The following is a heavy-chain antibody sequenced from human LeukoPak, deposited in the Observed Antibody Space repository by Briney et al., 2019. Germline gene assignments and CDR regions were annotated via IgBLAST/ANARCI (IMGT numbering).Heavy chain of an antibody. J-gene: IGHJ3*02. D-gene: IGHD6-19*01. V-gene: IGHV4-4*02. Sequence: SGTLSLTCAVSGGSISSSNWWSWVRPPPGKGLEWIGEIYHSGSTNYNPSLKSRVTISVDKSKNQFSLKLSSVTAADTAVYYCARRRYSSGWYGGAFDIWGQGTMVTVSS. CDR1: GGSISSSNW. CDR2: IYHSGST. CDR3: ARRRYSSGWYGGAFDI.